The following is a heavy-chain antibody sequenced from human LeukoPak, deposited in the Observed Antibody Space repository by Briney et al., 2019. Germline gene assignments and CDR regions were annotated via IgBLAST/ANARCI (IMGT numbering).Heavy chain of an antibody. CDR1: GGSIISGDYY. Sequence: SQTLSLTCTVSGGSIISGDYYWSWIRQPPGKDLEWIGYIYYTGSTYYNPSLKSRVTISVDTSKNHYSLKLSSVTAADTAVYYCARTSGDYAYYFDCWGQGTLVTVSS. CDR2: IYYTGST. J-gene: IGHJ4*02. CDR3: ARTSGDYAYYFDC. D-gene: IGHD4-17*01. V-gene: IGHV4-30-4*01.